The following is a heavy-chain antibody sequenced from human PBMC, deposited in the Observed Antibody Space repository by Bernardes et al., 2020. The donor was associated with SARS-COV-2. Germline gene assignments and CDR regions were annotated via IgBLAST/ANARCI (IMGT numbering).Heavy chain of an antibody. Sequence: GGSLRLSCAASGFTFSPFAMHWVRRAPGKGLEWVAIISYDGTTKYNPDSVKGRFTISRDNSKNTLLLQMTSLTTEDTAIYYCAREWEDYTSSLFDYWGQGTLVTVSS. J-gene: IGHJ4*02. V-gene: IGHV3-30*04. CDR3: AREWEDYTSSLFDY. CDR1: GFTFSPFA. CDR2: ISYDGTTK. D-gene: IGHD1-26*01.